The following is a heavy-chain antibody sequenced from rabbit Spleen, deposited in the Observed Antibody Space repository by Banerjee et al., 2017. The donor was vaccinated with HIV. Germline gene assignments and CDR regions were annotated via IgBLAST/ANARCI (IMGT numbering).Heavy chain of an antibody. J-gene: IGHJ4*01. CDR1: GFTLSSYY. CDR3: ARDGAGGSYFAL. D-gene: IGHD8-1*01. CDR2: IDPVFGIT. Sequence: QLEESAGGLVQPGGSLKLSCKASGFTLSSYYMNWVRQAPGKGLEWIGYIDPVFGITYYANWVNGRFSISRENAQNTVLLQMTSLTAVDTATYFCARDGAGGSYFALWGPGTLVTVS. V-gene: IGHV1S7*01.